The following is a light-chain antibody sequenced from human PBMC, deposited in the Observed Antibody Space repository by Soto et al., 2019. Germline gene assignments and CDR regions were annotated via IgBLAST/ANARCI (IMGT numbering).Light chain of an antibody. Sequence: QSALTQPPSASGSPGQSVTISCTGTSSDVGGYNYVSWYQQYPGKAPKLIIYEVSQRPSGVPDRFSGSKSGNTASLTVSGLQAEDEADYYCNSYAGSNNVVFGGGTKLTVL. CDR2: EVS. CDR3: NSYAGSNNVV. V-gene: IGLV2-8*01. CDR1: SSDVGGYNY. J-gene: IGLJ3*02.